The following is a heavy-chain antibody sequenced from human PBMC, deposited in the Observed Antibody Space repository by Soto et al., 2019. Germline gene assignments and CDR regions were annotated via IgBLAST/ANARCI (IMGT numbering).Heavy chain of an antibody. CDR2: IKSKTDGGTT. D-gene: IGHD2-8*01. CDR3: TTEICTNGVCYYYYHYGMDV. Sequence: GGSLRLSCAASGFTFSNAWMNWVRQAPGKGLEWVGRIKSKTDGGTTDYAAPVKGRFTISRDDSKNTLYLQMNSLKTEDTAVYYCTTEICTNGVCYYYYHYGMDVWGQGTTVTVSS. V-gene: IGHV3-15*07. J-gene: IGHJ6*02. CDR1: GFTFSNAW.